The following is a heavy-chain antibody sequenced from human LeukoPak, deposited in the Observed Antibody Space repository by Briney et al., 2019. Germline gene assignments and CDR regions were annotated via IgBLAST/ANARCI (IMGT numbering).Heavy chain of an antibody. CDR1: GHSISRYY. CDR3: ARSAPSVTSYYFDS. J-gene: IGHJ4*02. Sequence: SETLSLTCTVSGHSISRYYWSWIRQPAGKGLEWIGRFYTIGSTNYNPSLKSRVTMSLDTSKNQFSLTLNSVTAADTAVYYCARSAPSVTSYYFDSWGQGTLVTVSS. D-gene: IGHD4-17*01. V-gene: IGHV4-4*07. CDR2: FYTIGST.